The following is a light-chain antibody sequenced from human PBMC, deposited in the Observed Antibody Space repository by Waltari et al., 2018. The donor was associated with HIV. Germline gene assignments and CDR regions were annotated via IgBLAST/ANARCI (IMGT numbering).Light chain of an antibody. V-gene: IGLV2-11*01. CDR3: CSYAGGYTLV. Sequence: QSALTQPRSVSGSPGQSVTIYCTGTSSDVGGYNYVSWYQQHPGKAPKLMIYDVTKRPSWLPDRFSCSKSGNTASLTISGLQAEDEADYFCCSYAGGYTLVFGGGTKLTVL. CDR1: SSDVGGYNY. CDR2: DVT. J-gene: IGLJ3*02.